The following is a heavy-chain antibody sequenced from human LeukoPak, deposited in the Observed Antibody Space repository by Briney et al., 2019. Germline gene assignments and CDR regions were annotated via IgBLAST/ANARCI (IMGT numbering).Heavy chain of an antibody. CDR1: GGSISSYY. V-gene: IGHV4-59*01. J-gene: IGHJ4*02. Sequence: PSETLPLTCTVSGGSISSYYWSWIRQPPGKGLEWIGYIYYSGSTNYNPSLKSRVTISVDTSKNQFSLKLSSVTAADTAVYYCARDSRDSSGYYPDNWGQGTLVTVSS. CDR2: IYYSGST. D-gene: IGHD3-22*01. CDR3: ARDSRDSSGYYPDN.